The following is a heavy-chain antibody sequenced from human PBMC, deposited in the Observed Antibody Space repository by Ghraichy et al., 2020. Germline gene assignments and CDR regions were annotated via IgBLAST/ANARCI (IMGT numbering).Heavy chain of an antibody. CDR1: GGSISSYY. D-gene: IGHD3-22*01. Sequence: LSLTCTVSGGSISSYYWSWIRQPPGKGLEWIGYIYYSGSTNYNPSLKSRVTISVDTSKNQFSLKLSSVTAADTAVYYCARGAYYYDSSGYGYWGQGTLVTVSS. V-gene: IGHV4-59*01. CDR3: ARGAYYYDSSGYGY. J-gene: IGHJ4*02. CDR2: IYYSGST.